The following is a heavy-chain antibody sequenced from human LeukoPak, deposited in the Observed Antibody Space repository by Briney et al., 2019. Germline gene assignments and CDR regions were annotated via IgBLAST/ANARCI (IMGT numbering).Heavy chain of an antibody. D-gene: IGHD6-6*01. J-gene: IGHJ5*02. CDR3: ARDRIAAYQNWFDP. CDR2: IIPIFGTA. Sequence: VASVKVSCKASGGTFSSYDISWVRQAPGQGLEWMGGIIPIFGTANYAQKFQGRVTITTDESTSTAYMELSSLRSEDTAVYYCARDRIAAYQNWFDPWGQGTLVTVSS. V-gene: IGHV1-69*05. CDR1: GGTFSSYD.